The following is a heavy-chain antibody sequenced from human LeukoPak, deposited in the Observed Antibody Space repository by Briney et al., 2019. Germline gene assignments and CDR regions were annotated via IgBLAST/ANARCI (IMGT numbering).Heavy chain of an antibody. Sequence: GGSLRLSCAASGFTFNNYAMNWVRQAPGKGLEWVSSISGGGETTYYADSAKGRFTISRDNSQNTLYLQMNSLRAEDTAVYYCARDYADYVGYFFFDYWGQETLVTVSS. V-gene: IGHV3-23*01. D-gene: IGHD4-17*01. CDR2: ISGGGETT. J-gene: IGHJ4*02. CDR1: GFTFNNYA. CDR3: ARDYADYVGYFFFDY.